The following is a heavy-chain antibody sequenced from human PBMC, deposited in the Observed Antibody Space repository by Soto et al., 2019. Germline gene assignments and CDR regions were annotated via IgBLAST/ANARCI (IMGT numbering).Heavy chain of an antibody. CDR2: IGTAGNT. Sequence: PRLSCAASGFTFSSYDMHWVRQATGQRLEWVSAIGTAGNTYYPGSVKGRFTISRETAKTSLYLQMNSLRAGDTAGYYCARPRRWRLGYYGMDVWGQGTTVTVSS. V-gene: IGHV3-13*01. D-gene: IGHD4-17*01. CDR1: GFTFSSYD. J-gene: IGHJ6*02. CDR3: ARPRRWRLGYYGMDV.